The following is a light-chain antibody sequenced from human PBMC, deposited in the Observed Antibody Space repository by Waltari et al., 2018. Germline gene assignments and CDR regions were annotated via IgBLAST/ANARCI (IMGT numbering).Light chain of an antibody. CDR1: QSAGGN. V-gene: IGKV3-15*01. Sequence: EIVLTQSPGTLSVSPGASATLSCRASQSAGGNVAWYQQRLGQPPRLLIYGASMRTGGIPDRFSGSGSGTEFTLTISSLQSADFAVYYCYQYNVWPRTFGQGTKVEVK. J-gene: IGKJ1*01. CDR2: GAS. CDR3: YQYNVWPRT.